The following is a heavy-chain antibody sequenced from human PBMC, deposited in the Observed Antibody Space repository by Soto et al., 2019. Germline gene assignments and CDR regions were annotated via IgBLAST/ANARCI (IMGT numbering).Heavy chain of an antibody. J-gene: IGHJ3*02. D-gene: IGHD3-9*01. V-gene: IGHV3-15*07. CDR3: TTTTVLRYFDWLESHAFDI. Sequence: SVSNAWMNWVRQAPGKGLEWVGRIKSKTDGGTTDYAAPVKGRFTISRDDSKNTLYLQMNSLKTEDTAVYYCTTTTVLRYFDWLESHAFDIWGQVTMVTVSS. CDR1: SVSNAW. CDR2: IKSKTDGGTT.